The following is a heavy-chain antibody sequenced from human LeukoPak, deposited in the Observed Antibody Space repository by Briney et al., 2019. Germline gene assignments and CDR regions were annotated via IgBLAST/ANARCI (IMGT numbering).Heavy chain of an antibody. CDR3: AREGGGSCRGCLAFDI. J-gene: IGHJ3*02. Sequence: SVTVSCKASGGTFSSYAISWVRQAPGQGLEWMGGIIPIFGTANYAQKFQGRVTITADESTSTAYMELSSLRSEDTAVYYCAREGGGSCRGCLAFDIWGQGTMVTVSS. D-gene: IGHD2-15*01. V-gene: IGHV1-69*13. CDR1: GGTFSSYA. CDR2: IIPIFGTA.